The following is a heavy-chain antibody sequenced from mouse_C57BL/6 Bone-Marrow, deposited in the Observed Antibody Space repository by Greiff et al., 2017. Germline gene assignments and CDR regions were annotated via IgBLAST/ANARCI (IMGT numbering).Heavy chain of an antibody. D-gene: IGHD1-1*01. Sequence: VQLQQSGAELVRPGASVKLSCTASGFNIKDDYMHWVKQRPEQGLEWIGWIDPENGDTEYASKFQGKATITADTSSNTAYLQRSSLTSEDTAVYYCTTSPLSLRADYWGQGTTLTVSS. CDR3: TTSPLSLRADY. CDR2: IDPENGDT. J-gene: IGHJ2*01. V-gene: IGHV14-4*01. CDR1: GFNIKDDY.